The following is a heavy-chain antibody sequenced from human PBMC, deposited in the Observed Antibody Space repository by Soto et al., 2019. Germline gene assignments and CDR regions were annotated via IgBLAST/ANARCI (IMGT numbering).Heavy chain of an antibody. CDR2: IDPSDSYT. V-gene: IGHV5-10-1*01. CDR1: GYSFTSYW. CDR3: ARHLVGYGDYLVGMDV. D-gene: IGHD4-17*01. J-gene: IGHJ6*02. Sequence: GESLKISCKGSGYSFTSYWISWVRQMPGKGLEWMGRIDPSDSYTNYSPPFQGHVTISADKSISTAYLQWSSLKASDTAMYYCARHLVGYGDYLVGMDVWGQGTTVTVSS.